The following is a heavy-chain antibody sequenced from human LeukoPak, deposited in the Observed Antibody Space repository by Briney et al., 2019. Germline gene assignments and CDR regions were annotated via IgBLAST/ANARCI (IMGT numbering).Heavy chain of an antibody. J-gene: IGHJ4*02. V-gene: IGHV3-30*18. CDR3: AKSPIYGSGSYYNPNPSDY. CDR1: GFTFSSYG. D-gene: IGHD3-10*01. Sequence: PGRSLRLSCAASGFTFSSYGMHWVRQAPGKGLEWVAVISYDGSNKYYADSVKGRFTISRDNSKNTLYLQMNSLRAEDTAVYYCAKSPIYGSGSYYNPNPSDYWGQGTLVTVPS. CDR2: ISYDGSNK.